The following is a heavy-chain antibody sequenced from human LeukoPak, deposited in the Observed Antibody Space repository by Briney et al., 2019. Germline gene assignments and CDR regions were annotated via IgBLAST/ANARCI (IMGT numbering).Heavy chain of an antibody. CDR1: GGSFSGYY. D-gene: IGHD2-15*01. CDR3: ARGRCSGGSCYRLYYFDY. Sequence: SETLSLTCAVYGGSFSGYYWSWIRQPPGKGLEWIGEINHSGSTNYNPSLKSRVTISVDTSKNQFSLKLSSVTAADTAVYYCARGRCSGGSCYRLYYFDYWGQGTLVTVSS. V-gene: IGHV4-34*01. CDR2: INHSGST. J-gene: IGHJ4*02.